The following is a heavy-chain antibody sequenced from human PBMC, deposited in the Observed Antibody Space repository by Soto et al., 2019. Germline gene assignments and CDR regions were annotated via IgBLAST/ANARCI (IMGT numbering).Heavy chain of an antibody. V-gene: IGHV4-30-2*01. CDR1: GGSIGSGGYS. D-gene: IGHD6-6*01. CDR3: ARFRSSSSFLYYFDY. Sequence: PSETLSLTCAVSGGSIGSGGYSWSWIRQPPGKGLEWIGYIYHSGSTYYNPSLKSRVTISVDRSKNQFSLKLSSVTAADTAVYYCARFRSSSSFLYYFDYWGQGTLVTVSS. CDR2: IYHSGST. J-gene: IGHJ4*02.